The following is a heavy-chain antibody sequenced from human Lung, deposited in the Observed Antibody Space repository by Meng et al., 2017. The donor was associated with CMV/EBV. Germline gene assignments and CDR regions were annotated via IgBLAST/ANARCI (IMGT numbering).Heavy chain of an antibody. CDR1: GGASTSYT. D-gene: IGHD2-2*01. CDR2: IIPILDVT. Sequence: SVKVSCKASGGASTSYTINWVRQAPGQGFEWMGRIIPILDVTNYAQKFQGRVTITADKSTATAYLELGSLRSDDTAVYYCATDTCFYASCYVGSFHHYFYGMDVWXQGTTVXVSS. V-gene: IGHV1-69*04. CDR3: ATDTCFYASCYVGSFHHYFYGMDV. J-gene: IGHJ6*02.